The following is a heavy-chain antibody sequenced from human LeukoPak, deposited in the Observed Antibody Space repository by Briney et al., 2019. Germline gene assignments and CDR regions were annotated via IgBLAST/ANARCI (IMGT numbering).Heavy chain of an antibody. Sequence: GASVKVSCKASGYTFTGYYMHWVRQAPGQGLEWMGWINPNSGGTNYAQKFQGWVTMTRDTSISTAYMELSRLRSDDTAVYYCVTLLSNAAFDYWGQGTLVTVSS. CDR3: VTLLSNAAFDY. CDR2: INPNSGGT. J-gene: IGHJ4*02. D-gene: IGHD6-25*01. CDR1: GYTFTGYY. V-gene: IGHV1-2*04.